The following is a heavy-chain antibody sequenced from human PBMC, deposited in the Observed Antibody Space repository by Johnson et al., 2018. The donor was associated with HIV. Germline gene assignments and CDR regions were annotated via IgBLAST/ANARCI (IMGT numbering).Heavy chain of an antibody. Sequence: QVQLVESGGGVVKPGGSLRLSCAASGFTFSDYYMSWIRQAPGKGLEWVSYISNSGSTIYYTDSVKGRFTISRDNAKNTVYLQMNGLRAEDTAVYHCAKDLYSSSWTNDAFDIWGQGTMVTVSS. CDR1: GFTFSDYY. D-gene: IGHD6-13*01. V-gene: IGHV3-11*04. CDR3: AKDLYSSSWTNDAFDI. CDR2: ISNSGSTI. J-gene: IGHJ3*02.